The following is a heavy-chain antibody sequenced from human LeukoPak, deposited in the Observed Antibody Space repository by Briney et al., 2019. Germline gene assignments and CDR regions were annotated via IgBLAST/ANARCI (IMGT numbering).Heavy chain of an antibody. Sequence: PGGSLRLSCAASGFTFSSYAMSWVRQAPGKGLEWVSAISGSGGSTYYADSVKGRFTISRDKSKNTLNLQMNSLRAEDTAVYYCARTGSSGWSYFDYWGQGTLVTVSS. CDR1: GFTFSSYA. D-gene: IGHD6-19*01. CDR2: ISGSGGST. J-gene: IGHJ4*02. V-gene: IGHV3-23*01. CDR3: ARTGSSGWSYFDY.